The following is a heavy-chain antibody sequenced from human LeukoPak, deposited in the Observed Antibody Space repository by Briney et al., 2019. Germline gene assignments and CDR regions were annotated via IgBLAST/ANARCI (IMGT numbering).Heavy chain of an antibody. J-gene: IGHJ4*02. D-gene: IGHD4-11*01. V-gene: IGHV1-8*03. CDR2: MNPNSGNT. CDR3: ARVVDYSNYYFDY. Sequence: ASVKVSCKASGYTFTSYDINWVRQATGQGLEWMGWMNPNSGNTGYAQKFQGRVTITRNTSISTAYMELSSLRSEDTAVYYCARVVDYSNYYFDYWGQGTLVTVSS. CDR1: GYTFTSYD.